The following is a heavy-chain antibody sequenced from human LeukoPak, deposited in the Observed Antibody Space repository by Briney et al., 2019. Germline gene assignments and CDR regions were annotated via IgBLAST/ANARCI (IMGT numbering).Heavy chain of an antibody. J-gene: IGHJ5*02. CDR3: ASAYCGGDCSNWFDP. Sequence: GASVKVSCKASGYTFTRYYMHWVRQAPGQGLEWMGWINPNSGGTNYAQKFQGRVTMTRDTSISTAYMELSRLRSDDTAVYYCASAYCGGDCSNWFDPWGQGTLVSVSS. CDR2: INPNSGGT. CDR1: GYTFTRYY. D-gene: IGHD2-21*01. V-gene: IGHV1-2*02.